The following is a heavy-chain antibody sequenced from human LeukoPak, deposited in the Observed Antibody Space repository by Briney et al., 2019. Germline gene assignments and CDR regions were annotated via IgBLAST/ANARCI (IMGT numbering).Heavy chain of an antibody. D-gene: IGHD3-10*01. Sequence: PSASVKVSCKASGYTFTGYYMHWVRQAPGQGLEWMGWINPNSGGTNYAQKFQGRVTMTRGTSISTAYMELSRLRSDDTAVYYCARTNLLLWFGEFEWFDPWGQGTLVTVSS. J-gene: IGHJ5*02. CDR2: INPNSGGT. CDR1: GYTFTGYY. V-gene: IGHV1-2*02. CDR3: ARTNLLLWFGEFEWFDP.